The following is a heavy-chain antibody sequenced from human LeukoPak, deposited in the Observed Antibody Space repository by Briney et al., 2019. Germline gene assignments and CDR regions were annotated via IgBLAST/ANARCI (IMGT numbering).Heavy chain of an antibody. CDR1: GFTFSNYT. CDR2: ISGSDGTT. J-gene: IGHJ4*02. CDR3: AKYVREISSSSTGDYFDY. Sequence: PGGSLRLSCAASGFTFSNYTMSWVRQAPGKGLEWVSAISGSDGTTYYAGSVRGRFTISRDKSKTTLFLQMNSLRADEDTAVYYCAKYVREISSSSTGDYFDYWGQGTLVTVSS. V-gene: IGHV3-23*01. D-gene: IGHD6-6*01.